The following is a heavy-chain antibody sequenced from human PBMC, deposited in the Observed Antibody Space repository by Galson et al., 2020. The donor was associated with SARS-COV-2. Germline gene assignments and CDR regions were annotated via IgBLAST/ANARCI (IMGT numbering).Heavy chain of an antibody. V-gene: IGHV4-4*02. J-gene: IGHJ6*03. D-gene: IGHD3-22*01. CDR2: ICRSEST. Sequence: SETLSLTCAVSGGSISSDNWWYWVRQPPGKGLEWIGGICRSESTNYNPSLKSRVTITIDNSQNQFSLKLASVTAADTAVYFCARAGYFSMGVWGKGTAVTASS. CDR3: ARAGYFSMGV. CDR1: GGSISSDNW.